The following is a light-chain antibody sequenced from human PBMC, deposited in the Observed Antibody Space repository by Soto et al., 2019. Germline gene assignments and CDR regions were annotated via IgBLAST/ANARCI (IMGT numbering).Light chain of an antibody. J-gene: IGKJ4*01. CDR1: QGISSY. CDR3: QQYYSSPPT. Sequence: AIRMTQSPSSFSASTGDRVTITCRASQGISSYLAWYQQKPGKAPKLLIYAASTLQSGVPSRFSGSGSGTDFTLTISCLQSEDFATYYCQQYYSSPPTFGGGTKV. CDR2: AAS. V-gene: IGKV1-8*01.